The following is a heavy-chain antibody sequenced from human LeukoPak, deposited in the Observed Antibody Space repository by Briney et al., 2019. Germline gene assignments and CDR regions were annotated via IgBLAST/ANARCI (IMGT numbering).Heavy chain of an antibody. J-gene: IGHJ6*03. D-gene: IGHD3-10*01. V-gene: IGHV1-2*02. Sequence: ASVKVSCKASGYTFTGYYMHWVRQAPGQGLEWMGWINPNTGGTNYAQKFQGRVTMTRDTSISTAYMELSRLRSDDTAVYYCARGIGGYYYYMGVWGKGTTVTVSS. CDR1: GYTFTGYY. CDR2: INPNTGGT. CDR3: ARGIGGYYYYMGV.